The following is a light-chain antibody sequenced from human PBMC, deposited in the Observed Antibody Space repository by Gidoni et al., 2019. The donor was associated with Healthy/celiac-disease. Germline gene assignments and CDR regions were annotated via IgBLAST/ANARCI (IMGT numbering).Light chain of an antibody. CDR3: SSYTSSSTLVV. Sequence: QSALTQPASVSGSPGQTSTISCTGTSSEVGGYNYVSWYQQHPGKAPKLMIYDVSNRPSGVSNRFSGSKSGNTASLTISGLQAEDEADYYCSSYTSSSTLVVFGGGTKLTVL. J-gene: IGLJ2*01. CDR2: DVS. CDR1: SSEVGGYNY. V-gene: IGLV2-14*03.